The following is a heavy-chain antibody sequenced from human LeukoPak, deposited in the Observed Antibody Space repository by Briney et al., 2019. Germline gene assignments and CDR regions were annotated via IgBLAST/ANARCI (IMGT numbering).Heavy chain of an antibody. D-gene: IGHD3-10*01. V-gene: IGHV7-4-1*02. CDR2: INTNTGNP. Sequence: ASVKVSCKASGYTFINYAMNWVRQAPGQGLEWMGWINTNTGNPTYAQGFTGRFVSSLDTSVSTAFLQISSLKAEDTAVYYCARYGSGSEFDYWGQGTLVTVSS. J-gene: IGHJ4*02. CDR3: ARYGSGSEFDY. CDR1: GYTFINYA.